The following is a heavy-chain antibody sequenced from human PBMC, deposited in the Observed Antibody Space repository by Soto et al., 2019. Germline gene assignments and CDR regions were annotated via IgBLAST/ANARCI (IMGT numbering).Heavy chain of an antibody. J-gene: IGHJ3*02. CDR3: ARCALVATIDAFDI. Sequence: PETLSLTCDVYDGSFSGYYWSWIRQPPGKGLEWIGEINHSGSTNYNPSLKSRVTISVDTSKNQFSLKLSSVTAADTAVHYCARCALVATIDAFDIWGQGTMVTVSS. CDR2: INHSGST. V-gene: IGHV4-34*01. D-gene: IGHD5-12*01. CDR1: DGSFSGYY.